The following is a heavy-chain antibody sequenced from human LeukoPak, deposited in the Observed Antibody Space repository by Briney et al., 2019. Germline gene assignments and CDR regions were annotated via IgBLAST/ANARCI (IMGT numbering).Heavy chain of an antibody. Sequence: SETLSLTCTVSGGSISSHFWSWIRQPPGKGLEWIGYIYYSGSTNYTPSLESRVTISVDTSKNQFSLQLNSVTPEDTAVYYCARSHSSSCPDWGQGTLVTVSS. D-gene: IGHD6-13*01. V-gene: IGHV4-59*11. CDR1: GGSISSHF. CDR2: IYYSGST. J-gene: IGHJ4*02. CDR3: ARSHSSSCPD.